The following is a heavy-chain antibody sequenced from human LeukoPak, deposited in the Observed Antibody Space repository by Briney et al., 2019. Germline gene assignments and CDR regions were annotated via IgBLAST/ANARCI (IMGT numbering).Heavy chain of an antibody. CDR3: ARVGKGYSYGANWFDP. Sequence: GGSLRFSCAASGFTFSSYSMNWVRQAPGKGLEWVSYISSSSSTIYYADSVKGRFTISRDNAKNSLYLQMNSLRDEDTAVYYCARVGKGYSYGANWFDPWDQGTLVTVSS. J-gene: IGHJ5*02. V-gene: IGHV3-48*02. D-gene: IGHD5-18*01. CDR1: GFTFSSYS. CDR2: ISSSSSTI.